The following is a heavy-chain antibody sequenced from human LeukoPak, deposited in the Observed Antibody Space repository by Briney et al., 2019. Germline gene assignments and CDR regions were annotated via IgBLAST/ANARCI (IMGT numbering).Heavy chain of an antibody. D-gene: IGHD4-17*01. J-gene: IGHJ4*02. V-gene: IGHV4-59*08. CDR1: GGSISSYY. Sequence: SETLSLTCTVSGGSISSYYWSWIRQPPGKGLEWIGYIYSSGSTNYNPPLKSRVTISVDTSKNQFSLKLSSVTAADTAVYYCARRRLRPSIIIDYWGQGTLVTVSA. CDR2: IYSSGST. CDR3: ARRRLRPSIIIDY.